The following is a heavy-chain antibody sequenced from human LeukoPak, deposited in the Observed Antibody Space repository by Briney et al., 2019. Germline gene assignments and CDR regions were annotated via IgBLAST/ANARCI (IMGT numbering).Heavy chain of an antibody. V-gene: IGHV3-48*03. CDR3: AKVATNRYSSGWSDY. D-gene: IGHD6-19*01. Sequence: PGGSLRLSCAASGFTFSSYEMNWVRQAPGKGLEWVSYISSSGSTIYYADSVKGRFTISRDNAKNSLYLQMNSLRAEDTAVYYCAKVATNRYSSGWSDYWGQGTLVTVSS. J-gene: IGHJ4*02. CDR1: GFTFSSYE. CDR2: ISSSGSTI.